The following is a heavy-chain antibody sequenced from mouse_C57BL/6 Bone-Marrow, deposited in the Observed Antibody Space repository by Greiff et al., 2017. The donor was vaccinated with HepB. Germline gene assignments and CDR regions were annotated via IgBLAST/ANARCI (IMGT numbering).Heavy chain of an antibody. V-gene: IGHV3-6*01. CDR1: GYSITSGYY. CDR2: ISYDGSN. J-gene: IGHJ3*01. D-gene: IGHD4-1*01. Sequence: DVKLQESGPGLVKPSQSLSLTCSVTGYSITSGYYWNWIRQFPGNKLEWMGYISYDGSNNYNPSLKNRISITRDTSKNQFFLKLNSVTTEDTATYYCARGTGTRFAYWGQGTLVTVSA. CDR3: ARGTGTRFAY.